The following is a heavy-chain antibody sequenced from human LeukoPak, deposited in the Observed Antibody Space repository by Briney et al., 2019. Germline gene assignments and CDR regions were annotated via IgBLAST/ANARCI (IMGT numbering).Heavy chain of an antibody. CDR1: GGSISSSSYY. V-gene: IGHV4-39*01. CDR2: IYYSGST. J-gene: IGHJ4*02. Sequence: SETLSLACTVSGGSISSSSYYWGWIRQPPGKGLEWIGSIYYSGSTYYNPSLKSRVTISVDTSKNQFSLRLSSVTAAHTAVYYCARQAFSSGWYSNYWGQGTLVTVSS. CDR3: ARQAFSSGWYSNY. D-gene: IGHD6-19*01.